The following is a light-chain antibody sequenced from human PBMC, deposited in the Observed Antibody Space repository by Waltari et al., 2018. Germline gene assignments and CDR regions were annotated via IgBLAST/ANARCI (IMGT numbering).Light chain of an antibody. J-gene: IGLJ3*02. CDR1: SGHNTYA. V-gene: IGLV4-69*01. CDR2: VNSDGSH. CDR3: QTWATGIFWL. Sequence: QVVLTQPPSVSASLGASVKLTCTLASGHNTYAIAWHQQQAEKGPQFLMKVNSDGSHTRGDGIPDRFSGSSSGAERYLTISNLQPEDEADYYCQTWATGIFWLFGGGTKLTVL.